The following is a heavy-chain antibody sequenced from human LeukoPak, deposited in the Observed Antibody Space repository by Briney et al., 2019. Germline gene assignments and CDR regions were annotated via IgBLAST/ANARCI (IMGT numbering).Heavy chain of an antibody. Sequence: PGGSLRLSCAASGFTFSSYAMSWVRQAPGQGLEWVSAISGSGGSTYYSDSVQGRFTISRDNSKNTLYLQMNSLRAEDTAVYYCAKDGKYYDFWSGYYSRSYYYYMDVWGKGTTITVSS. CDR3: AKDGKYYDFWSGYYSRSYYYYMDV. D-gene: IGHD3-3*01. CDR2: ISGSGGST. CDR1: GFTFSSYA. V-gene: IGHV3-23*01. J-gene: IGHJ6*03.